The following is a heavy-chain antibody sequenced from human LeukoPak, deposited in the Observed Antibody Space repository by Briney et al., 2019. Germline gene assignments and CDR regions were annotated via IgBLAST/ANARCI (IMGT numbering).Heavy chain of an antibody. CDR2: IYSGGTT. CDR3: ARDPYIDSSGSNWYFDL. V-gene: IGHV3-53*01. D-gene: IGHD3-22*01. Sequence: PGGSLRLSCAVSGFTVSGNYMSWVRHAPGKGLEWVSLIYSGGTTYCADSVKGRFTISRDNTQNSLFLQLNSLTAEDTAVYYCARDPYIDSSGSNWYFDLWGRGTLLTVSS. J-gene: IGHJ2*01. CDR1: GFTVSGNY.